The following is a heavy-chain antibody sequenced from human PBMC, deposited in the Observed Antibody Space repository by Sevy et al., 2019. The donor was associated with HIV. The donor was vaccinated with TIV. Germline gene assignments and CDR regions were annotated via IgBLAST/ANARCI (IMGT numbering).Heavy chain of an antibody. Sequence: GGSLRLSCAASGFTFSSYAMSWVRQAPGKGLEWVSAISGSGGSTYYADSVKGRFTISRDNSKNTLYLQMNSRRAEDTAVYYCAKVDGWDYDFWSCYYYFDYWGQGTLVTVSS. CDR1: GFTFSSYA. CDR2: ISGSGGST. D-gene: IGHD3-3*01. V-gene: IGHV3-23*01. CDR3: AKVDGWDYDFWSCYYYFDY. J-gene: IGHJ4*02.